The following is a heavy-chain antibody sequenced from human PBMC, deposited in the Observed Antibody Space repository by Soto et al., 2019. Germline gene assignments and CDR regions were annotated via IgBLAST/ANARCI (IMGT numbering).Heavy chain of an antibody. CDR2: ISSSGSTI. CDR3: ARVRALVSICDGIDV. D-gene: IGHD3-16*02. Sequence: EVQLVESGGGLVQPGGSLRLSCAASGFTFSSYEMNWVRQAPGKGLEWVSYISSSGSTIYYADSVKGRFTISRDNAKNSLYLQKNSLRAEDTAVYYCARVRALVSICDGIDVWGQGTTVTVSS. J-gene: IGHJ6*02. V-gene: IGHV3-48*03. CDR1: GFTFSSYE.